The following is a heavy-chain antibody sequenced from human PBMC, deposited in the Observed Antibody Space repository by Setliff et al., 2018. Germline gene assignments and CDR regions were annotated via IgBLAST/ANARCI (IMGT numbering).Heavy chain of an antibody. J-gene: IGHJ5*02. CDR2: IGVYSGNT. V-gene: IGHV1-18*01. D-gene: IGHD3-3*01. Sequence: GASVKVSCKASGYTFRQSIVSWVRQAPGQGLEWLGWIGVYSGNTYSAQRFQGRVSLTTDESTNTAYLELRGLRSDDTAVYYRMRLVRFCSRTVCQRTSGDEAWGQGTLVTVSS. CDR3: MRLVRFCSRTVCQRTSGDEA. CDR1: GYTFRQSI.